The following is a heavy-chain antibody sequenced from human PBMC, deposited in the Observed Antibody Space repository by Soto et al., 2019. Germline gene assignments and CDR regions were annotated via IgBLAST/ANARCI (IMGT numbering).Heavy chain of an antibody. CDR2: INWDGHNI. CDR1: GFTFDDYT. V-gene: IGHV3-43*01. D-gene: IGHD4-17*01. J-gene: IGHJ4*02. Sequence: GGSLRLSCAASGFTFDDYTMHWVRQRPGKGPEWVSLINWDGHNIYYADSVKGRFTISRDNSKNSLCLEMNSLRTEDTAFYYCAKNLWPYGGFHDQFEYWGQGTLVTVSS. CDR3: AKNLWPYGGFHDQFEY.